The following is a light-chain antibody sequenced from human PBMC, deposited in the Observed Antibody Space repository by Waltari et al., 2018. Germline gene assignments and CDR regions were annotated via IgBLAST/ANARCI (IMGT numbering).Light chain of an antibody. J-gene: IGKJ5*01. Sequence: DIQMTQSPSTLSASVGDRVTITCRASQSISDWLAWYQQKPGKAPKLLIYKASSLESGVPSRFSGSRSGTEFTLTISSLQPDDFATSYCQPYNSYSIMFGQVTRLEIK. CDR1: QSISDW. V-gene: IGKV1-5*03. CDR3: QPYNSYSIM. CDR2: KAS.